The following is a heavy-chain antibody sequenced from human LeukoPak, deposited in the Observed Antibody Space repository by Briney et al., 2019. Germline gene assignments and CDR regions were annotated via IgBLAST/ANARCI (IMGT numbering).Heavy chain of an antibody. J-gene: IGHJ6*03. Sequence: SETLSLTCTVSGGSTSSYYWSWIRQPAGKGLEWIGRIYTSGSTNYNPSLKSRVTMSVDTSKNQFSLKLSSVTAADTAVYYCARIEIGPAAKPGAFYYYMDVWGKGTTVTVSS. V-gene: IGHV4-4*07. CDR2: IYTSGST. CDR1: GGSTSSYY. D-gene: IGHD2-2*01. CDR3: ARIEIGPAAKPGAFYYYMDV.